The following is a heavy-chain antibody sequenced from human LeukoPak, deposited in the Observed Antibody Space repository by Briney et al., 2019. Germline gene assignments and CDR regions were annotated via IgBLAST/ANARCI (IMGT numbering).Heavy chain of an antibody. CDR3: ARQPMVRGVISWFDP. Sequence: SETLSLTCTASGGSISSYYWSWIRQPAGKGLEWIGRIYTSGSTNYNPSLKSRVTMSVDTSKNQFSLKLSSVTAADTAVYYCARQPMVRGVISWFDPWGQGTLVTVSS. CDR2: IYTSGST. CDR1: GGSISSYY. J-gene: IGHJ5*02. D-gene: IGHD3-10*01. V-gene: IGHV4-4*07.